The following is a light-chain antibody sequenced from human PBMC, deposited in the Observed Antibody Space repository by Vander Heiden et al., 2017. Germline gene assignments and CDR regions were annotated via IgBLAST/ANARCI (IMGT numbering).Light chain of an antibody. CDR3: QQYYSTPLFT. CDR1: QSALYIPNNKNY. V-gene: IGKV4-1*01. CDR2: WAS. Sequence: DILMTQSPHSLAVSLGERATINCKSSQSALYIPNNKNYLAWYQQKPGQPPELLIYWASTRECGVPKQFSGSGSGTDFTLTISSLQAEDVAVYYCQQYYSTPLFTFGPGTKVDIK. J-gene: IGKJ3*01.